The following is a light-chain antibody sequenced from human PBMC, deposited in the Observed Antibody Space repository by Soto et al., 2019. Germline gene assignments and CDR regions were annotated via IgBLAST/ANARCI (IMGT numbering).Light chain of an antibody. J-gene: IGKJ4*01. V-gene: IGKV3-15*01. CDR2: GAS. Sequence: EIVMTQSPATLSVSPGERATLSCRASQSVNTNVAWYQQKPGQAPRLLIYGASTRATGIPDRFSGSGSGTEFTLTISSLQSEDFAVYYCQHFHNWRLTFGGGTKVEIK. CDR1: QSVNTN. CDR3: QHFHNWRLT.